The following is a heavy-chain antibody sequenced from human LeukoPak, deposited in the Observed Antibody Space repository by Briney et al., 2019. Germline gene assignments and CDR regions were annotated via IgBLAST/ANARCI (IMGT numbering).Heavy chain of an antibody. Sequence: ASVKVSCKAPGYTFTSYYMHWVRQAPGQGLEWMGIINPSGGSTSYAQKFQGRVTMTRDTSTSTVYMELSSLRSEDTAVYYCARGVAPRMEYGSGSYSSLDYWGQGTLVTVSS. CDR2: INPSGGST. CDR3: ARGVAPRMEYGSGSYSSLDY. CDR1: GYTFTSYY. V-gene: IGHV1-46*01. J-gene: IGHJ4*02. D-gene: IGHD3-10*01.